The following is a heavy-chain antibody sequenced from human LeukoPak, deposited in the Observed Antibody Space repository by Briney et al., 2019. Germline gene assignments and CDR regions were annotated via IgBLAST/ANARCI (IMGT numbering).Heavy chain of an antibody. CDR3: ARSGWLRLLALDY. CDR1: GGSFSGYY. V-gene: IGHV4-34*01. J-gene: IGHJ4*02. D-gene: IGHD5-12*01. CDR2: INHSGST. Sequence: SETLSLTCAVYGGSFSGYYWSWIRQPPGKGLEWIGEINHSGSTNYNPSLKSRVTISVDTSKNQFSLKLSSVTAADTAVYYCARSGWLRLLALDYWGQGTLVTVSS.